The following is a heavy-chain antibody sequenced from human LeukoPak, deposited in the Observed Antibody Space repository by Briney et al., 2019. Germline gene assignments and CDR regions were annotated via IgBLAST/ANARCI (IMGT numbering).Heavy chain of an antibody. Sequence: GSLRLSCAASGFTFSNYWMHWVRQDPGKGLEWVSSISTSSSFLYYADSVKGRFTISRDNAKNSLYLQMNSLRAEDTAVYYCARGRVGQWLVDAFDIWGQGTMVTVSS. CDR2: ISTSSSFL. CDR3: ARGRVGQWLVDAFDI. V-gene: IGHV3-21*01. D-gene: IGHD6-19*01. J-gene: IGHJ3*02. CDR1: GFTFSNYW.